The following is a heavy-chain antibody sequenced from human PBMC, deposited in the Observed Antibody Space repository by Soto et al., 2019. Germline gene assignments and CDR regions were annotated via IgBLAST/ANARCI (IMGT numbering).Heavy chain of an antibody. Sequence: GGSLRLSCAASGFTFSSYAMSWVRQAPGKWLEWVSAISGSGGSTYYADSVQGRFTISRDNSKNTLYLQMNSLRAEDTAVYYCAKGWDISYDSSFQHWGQGTLVTVSS. CDR2: ISGSGGST. J-gene: IGHJ1*01. D-gene: IGHD3-22*01. V-gene: IGHV3-23*01. CDR3: AKGWDISYDSSFQH. CDR1: GFTFSSYA.